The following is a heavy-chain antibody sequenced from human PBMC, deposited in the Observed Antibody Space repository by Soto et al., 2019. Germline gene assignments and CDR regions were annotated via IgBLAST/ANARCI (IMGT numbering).Heavy chain of an antibody. V-gene: IGHV3-48*01. J-gene: IGHJ4*02. D-gene: IGHD4-17*01. Sequence: GGSLRLSCAASGFTFSSYSMSWVRQAPGKGLEWVSSISSSSSTIYSTDSVKGRFTISRDNAKNSLYLQMNSLGAEDTAVYYCARDSLYGGNSYGFDYWGQGTLVTVSS. CDR2: ISSSSSTI. CDR3: ARDSLYGGNSYGFDY. CDR1: GFTFSSYS.